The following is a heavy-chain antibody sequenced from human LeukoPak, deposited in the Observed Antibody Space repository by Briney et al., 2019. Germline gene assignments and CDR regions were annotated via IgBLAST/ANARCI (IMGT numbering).Heavy chain of an antibody. Sequence: PSETLTLTCSVSGGSNSSHYWTWMRQPPGKGLEWIGYNSYSGITNYNPSLRSRVSISVDTSMNQLSLKVNSVTTADTAVYYCARLAVAGDYDHFYFYMDVWGKGTTVTVSS. CDR3: ARLAVAGDYDHFYFYMDV. J-gene: IGHJ6*03. CDR1: GGSNSSHY. V-gene: IGHV4-59*11. CDR2: NSYSGIT. D-gene: IGHD6-19*01.